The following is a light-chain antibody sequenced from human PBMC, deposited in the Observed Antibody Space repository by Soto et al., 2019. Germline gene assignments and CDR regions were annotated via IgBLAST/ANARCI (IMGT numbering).Light chain of an antibody. CDR2: DVS. CDR3: QQFHIYPIT. V-gene: IGKV1-13*02. CDR1: QDVRGA. Sequence: AIQLTQSPSSLSASVGDRVTITCRARQDVRGALAWYQQKPGKAPKILIYDVSVLDSWVPTRVSGSGSGTDFTLNITCLQPVDFATYDCQQFHIYPITFGNGTRLAIK. J-gene: IGKJ5*01.